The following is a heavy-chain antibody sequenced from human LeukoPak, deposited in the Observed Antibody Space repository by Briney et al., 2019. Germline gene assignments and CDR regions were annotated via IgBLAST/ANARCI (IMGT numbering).Heavy chain of an antibody. CDR1: GYTFTSYY. CDR3: ALSLAYWYFDL. V-gene: IGHV1-46*01. Sequence: ASVKVSCKASGYTFTSYYMHWVRQAPGQGLEWMGIINPSGGSTSYAQKFQGRVTMTRDTSTSTVYMELSGLRSEDTAMYYCALSLAYWYFDLWGRGTLVTVSS. CDR2: INPSGGST. J-gene: IGHJ2*01.